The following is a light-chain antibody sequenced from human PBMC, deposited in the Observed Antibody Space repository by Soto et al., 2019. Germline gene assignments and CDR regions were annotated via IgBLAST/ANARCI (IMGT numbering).Light chain of an antibody. V-gene: IGKV3-15*01. J-gene: IGKJ1*01. CDR2: SAS. CDR1: QSVSTN. CDR3: QQYNNWWT. Sequence: EIVMTQSPVTLSVSPGERVTLSCRASQSVSTNLAWYQQKPGQAPRLLIYSASTRATGIPARFSGSGSGTEFTLTISSLQSEDFAVYYCQQYNNWWTFGQGTKVEI.